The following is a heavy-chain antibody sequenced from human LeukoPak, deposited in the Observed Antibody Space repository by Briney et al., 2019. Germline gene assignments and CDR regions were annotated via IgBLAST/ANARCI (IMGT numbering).Heavy chain of an antibody. D-gene: IGHD6-19*01. CDR3: ARAEGYSSGWYVPDY. J-gene: IGHJ4*02. CDR2: ISYDGSNK. Sequence: PGRSLRLSCAASGFTFSSYAMHWVRQAPGKGLEWVAVISYDGSNKYYADSVKGRFTISRDNSKNTPYLQMNSLRAEDTAVYYCARAEGYSSGWYVPDYWGQGTLVTVSS. V-gene: IGHV3-30*14. CDR1: GFTFSSYA.